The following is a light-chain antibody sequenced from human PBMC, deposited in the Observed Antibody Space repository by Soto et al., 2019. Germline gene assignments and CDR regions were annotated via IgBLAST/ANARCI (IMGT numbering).Light chain of an antibody. V-gene: IGLV1-47*01. CDR2: RNI. J-gene: IGLJ1*01. CDR3: SGGDDSLGGYF. Sequence: QSALTQPPSASGTPGQGITISCSGSSSNIGSNYVYWYQQLPGTAPKLLIYRNIQRPSGVPDRFSGSKSGSTASLVISGLRSGDEADYFCSGGDDSLGGYFFGPGTKLTVL. CDR1: SSNIGSNY.